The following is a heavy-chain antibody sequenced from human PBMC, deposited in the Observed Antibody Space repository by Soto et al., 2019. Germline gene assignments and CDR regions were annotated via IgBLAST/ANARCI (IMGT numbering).Heavy chain of an antibody. CDR2: IIPILGIA. Sequence: QVQLVQSGAEVKKPGSSVKVSCKASGGTFSSYTISWVRQAPGQGLEWMGRIIPILGIANYAQKFQGRVTITTDKSTSTAYMELSSLRSEDTAVYYCARDNLYCSGGSCYPNYYYYGMDVWGQGTKVTVSS. D-gene: IGHD2-15*01. CDR1: GGTFSSYT. V-gene: IGHV1-69*08. J-gene: IGHJ6*02. CDR3: ARDNLYCSGGSCYPNYYYYGMDV.